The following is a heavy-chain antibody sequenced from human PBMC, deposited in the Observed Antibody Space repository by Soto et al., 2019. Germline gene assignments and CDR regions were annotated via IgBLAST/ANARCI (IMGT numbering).Heavy chain of an antibody. D-gene: IGHD6-19*01. CDR2: IYHSGST. V-gene: IGHV4-38-2*01. J-gene: IGHJ4*02. CDR3: ARGSYYSGWV. CDR1: GYSISSGYY. Sequence: SETLSLTCAVSGYSISSGYYWGWIRQPPGKGLEWIGSIYHSGSTYYNPSLKSRITINPDTSKNQFSLQLNSVTPEDTAVYYCARGSYYSGWVWGQGTLVTVSS.